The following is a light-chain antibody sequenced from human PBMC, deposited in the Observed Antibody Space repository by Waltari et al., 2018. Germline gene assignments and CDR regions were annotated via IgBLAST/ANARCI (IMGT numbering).Light chain of an antibody. CDR1: QSVLYSPHKQNY. J-gene: IGKJ2*01. V-gene: IGKV4-1*01. CDR2: WAS. CDR3: QQYYSLPYT. Sequence: DIVMTQSPDSLAVYLGEMATINCKYRQSVLYSPHKQNYLTWFQQKLGQPPKLFIYWASTRESGVPDRFSGSGSGTDFTLTISIMQAEDVAVYYCQQYYSLPYTFGQWTKLEIK.